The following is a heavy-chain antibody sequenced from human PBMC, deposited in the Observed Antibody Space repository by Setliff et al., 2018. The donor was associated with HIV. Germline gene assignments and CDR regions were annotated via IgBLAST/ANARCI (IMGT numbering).Heavy chain of an antibody. J-gene: IGHJ3*01. CDR2: IRAKTYGETV. CDR3: ATLVTMIVPGVGDLDL. CDR1: GISFAECA. Sequence: PGGSLRLSCTASGISFAECAMSWVRQAPGKGLEWLGFIRAKTYGETVDYAASAKGRFTISRDDSKSIAYLEMNSLKREDTGIYYCATLVTMIVPGVGDLDLWGQGTMVTVSS. D-gene: IGHD3-22*01. V-gene: IGHV3-49*04.